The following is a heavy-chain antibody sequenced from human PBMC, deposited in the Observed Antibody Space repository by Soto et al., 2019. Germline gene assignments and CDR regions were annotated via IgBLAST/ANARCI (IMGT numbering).Heavy chain of an antibody. CDR3: ARSISLQKIPAFDY. Sequence: GGSLRLSCAASGFTFSVYSMNWVRQAPGKGLEWVSSISSSSSYIYYADSVKGRFTISRDNAKNSLYLQMNSLRAEDTAVYYCARSISLQKIPAFDYWGQGTLVTVSS. V-gene: IGHV3-21*01. CDR1: GFTFSVYS. J-gene: IGHJ4*02. CDR2: ISSSSSYI. D-gene: IGHD2-2*01.